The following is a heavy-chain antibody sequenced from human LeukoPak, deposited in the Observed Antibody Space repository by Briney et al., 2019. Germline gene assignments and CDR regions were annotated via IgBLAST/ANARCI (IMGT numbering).Heavy chain of an antibody. Sequence: GASVKVSCKSSGYTFTKSDYIHWVRQAPGQGLEWMGIINPSDGTTFYAQKFQGRVTLTRDTSTNTVLMALSSLRSDDTAVFYCARGPTDMDFDYWGQGSLVTVSS. CDR2: INPSDGTT. V-gene: IGHV1-46*01. CDR1: GYTFTKSDY. J-gene: IGHJ4*02. CDR3: ARGPTDMDFDY.